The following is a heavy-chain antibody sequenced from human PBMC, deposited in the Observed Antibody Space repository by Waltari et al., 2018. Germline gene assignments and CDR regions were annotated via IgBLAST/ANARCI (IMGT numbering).Heavy chain of an antibody. V-gene: IGHV3-72*01. CDR2: MRAKPQSYTT. D-gene: IGHD1-26*01. CDR1: GFSFSDHY. CDR3: ARSGSHRPFDV. J-gene: IGHJ3*01. Sequence: EVQLVESGGGLVQPGGSLRLSCAASGFSFSDHYMDWVRQAPGKGLEWVGRMRAKPQSYTTEYAAPVRGRFTISRDASNNSIFLQMNSLKTEDTALYYCARSGSHRPFDVWGQGTMVVVSS.